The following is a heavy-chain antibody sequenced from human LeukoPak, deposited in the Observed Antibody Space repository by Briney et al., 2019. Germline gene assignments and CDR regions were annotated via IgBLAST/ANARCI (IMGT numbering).Heavy chain of an antibody. V-gene: IGHV4-30-4*01. J-gene: IGHJ4*02. CDR2: IYYSGST. D-gene: IGHD3-22*01. CDR1: GGSLSRGDYY. CDR3: ARGDHSSGAPRMDY. Sequence: SETLSLTRTVSGGSLSRGDYYASWIRQPPGGGLEWVGYIYYSGSTYYNPSLKSRVTISVDTSKNQFSLKMSSVTAADTAVYYCARGDHSSGAPRMDYWGQGTLVTVSS.